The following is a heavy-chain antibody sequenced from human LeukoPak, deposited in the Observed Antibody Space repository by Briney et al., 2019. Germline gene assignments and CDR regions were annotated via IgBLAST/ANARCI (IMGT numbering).Heavy chain of an antibody. J-gene: IGHJ5*01. V-gene: IGHV6-1*01. D-gene: IGHD3-16*01. Sequence: SQTLSLTCAISGDSVSSNSASWNWIRQSPSRGLEWLGRIYYRSRLSYDYAVSVESRITINPDTSKNQFSLQMSSVTPDDTAVYFCARGGRGYYVSVFDFWGQGNLVTVSA. CDR2: IYYRSRLSY. CDR3: ARGGRGYYVSVFDF. CDR1: GDSVSSNSAS.